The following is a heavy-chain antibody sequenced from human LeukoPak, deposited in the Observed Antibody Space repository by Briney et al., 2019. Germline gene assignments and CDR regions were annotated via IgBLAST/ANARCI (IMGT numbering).Heavy chain of an antibody. CDR3: AKDLRLSDP. CDR2: ISRTSESI. Sequence: PGGSLRLSCAASGFTFNTYSMSWVRQAPGKGLEWVSIISRTSESIFYADSVKGRFTISRDNSKDTLYLQMNSLRAEDTAVYYCAKDLRLSDPRGQGTLVTVSS. J-gene: IGHJ5*02. CDR1: GFTFNTYS. V-gene: IGHV3-21*01.